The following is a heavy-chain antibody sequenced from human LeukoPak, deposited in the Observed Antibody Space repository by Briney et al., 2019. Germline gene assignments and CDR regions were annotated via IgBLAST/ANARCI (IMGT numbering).Heavy chain of an antibody. CDR2: IKEGGSEE. CDR1: GFPFISYG. D-gene: IGHD3-22*01. Sequence: GGSLRLSCAASGFPFISYGMSWVRQAQGKGLDCLPNIKEGGSEEYYVDSVKGRFSISRDNAKNSLYLQMNSLRAEDTAVYYCARDWLAGNPYHAFDLWSKGTMVTVSS. CDR3: ARDWLAGNPYHAFDL. V-gene: IGHV3-7*01. J-gene: IGHJ3*01.